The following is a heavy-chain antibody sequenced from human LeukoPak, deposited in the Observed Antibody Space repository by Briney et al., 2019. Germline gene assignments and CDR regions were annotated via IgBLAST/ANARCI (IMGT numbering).Heavy chain of an antibody. Sequence: GGSLRLSCAASKFTFSTSSMSWVRQAPGKGLEWVSAISGSGANTSYVDSVKGRFTISRDNSKNTLYLEMSSLRSDDTAVYYCAKESQTYYDIMTGYPNYYFDYWGQGTLVTVSS. J-gene: IGHJ4*02. CDR2: ISGSGANT. CDR3: AKESQTYYDIMTGYPNYYFDY. CDR1: KFTFSTSS. D-gene: IGHD3-9*01. V-gene: IGHV3-23*01.